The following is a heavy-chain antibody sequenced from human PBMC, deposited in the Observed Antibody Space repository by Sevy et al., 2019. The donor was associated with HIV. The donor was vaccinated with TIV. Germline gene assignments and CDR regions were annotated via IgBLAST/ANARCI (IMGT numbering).Heavy chain of an antibody. V-gene: IGHV4-31*03. D-gene: IGHD6-13*01. J-gene: IGHJ4*02. Sequence: SETLSLTCTVSGGSISSGTFYWSWIRQHPGKGLEWIGYNFKSGSTYYGPSLKSRVTISVDTSKNQFFLKLSSVTAADTAVYYCARVSWTKYYFDYWGQGTLVTVSS. CDR1: GGSISSGTFY. CDR3: ARVSWTKYYFDY. CDR2: NFKSGST.